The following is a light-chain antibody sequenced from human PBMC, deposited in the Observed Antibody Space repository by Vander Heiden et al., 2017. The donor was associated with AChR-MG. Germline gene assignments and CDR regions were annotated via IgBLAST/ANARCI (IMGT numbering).Light chain of an antibody. Sequence: QSVLTQPPSASGTPGQRVIIPCSGSRSNIGRNTVNWYQQIPGTAPKLLIFSNNQRPSGVPDRFSGSKSGNSASLAISGLQSEDEADYYCATWDDRVTGAVFGGGTLLTVL. CDR2: SNN. CDR1: RSNIGRNT. V-gene: IGLV1-44*01. J-gene: IGLJ7*01. CDR3: ATWDDRVTGAV.